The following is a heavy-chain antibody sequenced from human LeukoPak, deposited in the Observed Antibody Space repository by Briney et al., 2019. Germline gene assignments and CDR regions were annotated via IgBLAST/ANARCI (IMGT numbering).Heavy chain of an antibody. J-gene: IGHJ4*02. CDR3: ATELSGYAPFDY. CDR2: FDPEDGET. CDR1: GYTFTGYY. V-gene: IGHV1-24*01. D-gene: IGHD5-12*01. Sequence: ASVKVSCKASGYTFTGYYMHWVRQAPGKGLEWMGGFDPEDGETIYAQKFQGRVTMTEDTSTDTAYMELSSLRSEDTAVYYCATELSGYAPFDYWGQGTLVTVSS.